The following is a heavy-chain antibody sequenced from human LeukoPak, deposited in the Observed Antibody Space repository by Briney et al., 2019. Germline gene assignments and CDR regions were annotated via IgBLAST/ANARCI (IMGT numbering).Heavy chain of an antibody. CDR2: IYHSGST. J-gene: IGHJ3*02. Sequence: SETLSLTCTVSGGSISSYYWSWIRQPPGKGLEWIGEIYHSGSTNYNPSLKSRVTISVDKSKNQFSLKPSSVTAADTAVYYCARAPDDAFDIWGQGTMVTVSS. D-gene: IGHD1-14*01. CDR3: ARAPDDAFDI. CDR1: GGSISSYY. V-gene: IGHV4-59*12.